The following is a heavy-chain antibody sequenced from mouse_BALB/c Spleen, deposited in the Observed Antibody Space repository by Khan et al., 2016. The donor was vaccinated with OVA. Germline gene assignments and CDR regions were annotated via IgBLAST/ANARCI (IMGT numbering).Heavy chain of an antibody. CDR1: GFTFSVYG. V-gene: IGHV5-6*01. D-gene: IGHD1-3*01. CDR2: INSDGYYT. CDR3: ASHLSGSFAY. J-gene: IGHJ3*01. Sequence: EVELVESGGDLVRPGGSLKLSCAASGFTFSVYGMSWVRQSPDKRLEWVATINSDGYYTYYPDILKGRFIISSDNAKNTLYLQMRSLKYEDKAMYYCASHLSGSFAYWGQGTLVTVSA.